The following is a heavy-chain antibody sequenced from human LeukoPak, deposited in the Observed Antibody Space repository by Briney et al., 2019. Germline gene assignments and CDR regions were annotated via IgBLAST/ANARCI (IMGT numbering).Heavy chain of an antibody. D-gene: IGHD6-19*01. J-gene: IGHJ4*02. CDR2: ISYDGSNK. Sequence: GGSLRLSCAASGFTFSSYAMHWVRQAPGKGLEWVAVISYDGSNKYYADSVKGRFTISRDNSKNTLYLQMNSLRAEDTAVYYCAREGRWLYTFDYWGQGTLVTASS. CDR1: GFTFSSYA. CDR3: AREGRWLYTFDY. V-gene: IGHV3-30-3*01.